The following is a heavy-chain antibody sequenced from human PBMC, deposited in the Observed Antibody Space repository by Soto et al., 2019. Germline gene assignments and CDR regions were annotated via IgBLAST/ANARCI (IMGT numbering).Heavy chain of an antibody. CDR3: AKYRRTDAEGYSFDY. V-gene: IGHV4-59*01. J-gene: IGHJ4*02. D-gene: IGHD2-15*01. CDR1: GGSISCSY. Sequence: PSETLSLTCTVSGGSISCSYWIWIRQTPGKVLEWIGYIHYSGSTNYNPSLKSRVTMSVDSAKNQFSLELNSVSAADTAVYFCAKYRRTDAEGYSFDYWGQGALVTVSS. CDR2: IHYSGST.